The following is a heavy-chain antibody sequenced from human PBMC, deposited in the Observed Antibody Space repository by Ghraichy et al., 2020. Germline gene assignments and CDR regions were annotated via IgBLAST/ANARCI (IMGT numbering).Heavy chain of an antibody. CDR3: ARQYYDILTGYYKNWFDP. CDR1: GGSVSSGSYY. V-gene: IGHV4-61*01. D-gene: IGHD3-9*01. J-gene: IGHJ5*02. CDR2: IYYSGST. Sequence: SETLSLTCTVSGGSVSSGSYYWSWIRQPPGKGLEWIGYIYYSGSTNYNPSLKSRVTISVDTSKNQFSLKLSSVTAADTAVYYCARQYYDILTGYYKNWFDPWGQGTLVTVSS.